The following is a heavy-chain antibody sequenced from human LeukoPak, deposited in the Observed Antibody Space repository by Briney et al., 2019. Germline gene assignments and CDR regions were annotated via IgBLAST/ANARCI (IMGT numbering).Heavy chain of an antibody. V-gene: IGHV3-23*01. D-gene: IGHD6-13*01. CDR3: AKDPSIAAAGTFGQYYFDY. CDR2: ISGSGGST. CDR1: GFTFSSYA. J-gene: IGHJ4*02. Sequence: GGSLRLSCAASGFTFSSYAMSWVRQAPGKGLEWVSAISGSGGSTYYADSVKGRFTISRDNSKNTLYLQMNSLGAEDTAVYYCAKDPSIAAAGTFGQYYFDYWGQGTLVTVSS.